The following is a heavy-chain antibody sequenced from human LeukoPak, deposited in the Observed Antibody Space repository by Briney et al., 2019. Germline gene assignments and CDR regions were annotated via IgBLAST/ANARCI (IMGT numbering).Heavy chain of an antibody. CDR2: IYNSGST. D-gene: IGHD3-3*01. Sequence: PSETLSLTCTASGDSISSAYWSWIRQPPGKGLEWIGYIYNSGSTKYNPSLKSRVTISIDPSKNQFSLKVNSVTAADTAVYYCARGGTSALEWFGPWGQGTLVTVSS. CDR3: ARGGTSALEWFGP. V-gene: IGHV4-59*01. J-gene: IGHJ5*02. CDR1: GDSISSAY.